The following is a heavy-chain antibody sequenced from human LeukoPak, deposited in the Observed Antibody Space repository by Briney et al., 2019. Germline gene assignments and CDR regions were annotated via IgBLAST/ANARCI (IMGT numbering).Heavy chain of an antibody. Sequence: ASVKVSCKASGGTFSSYAISWVRQAPGQGLEWMGGIIPIFGTANYAQKFQGRVTITADESTSTAYMELSSLRSEDTAVYYCARAFIYDSSGYYGYFDYWGQGTLVTVSS. J-gene: IGHJ4*02. CDR3: ARAFIYDSSGYYGYFDY. D-gene: IGHD3-22*01. CDR2: IIPIFGTA. CDR1: GGTFSSYA. V-gene: IGHV1-69*01.